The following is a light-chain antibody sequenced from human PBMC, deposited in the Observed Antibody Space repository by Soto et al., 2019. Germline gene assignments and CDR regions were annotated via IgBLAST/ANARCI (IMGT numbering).Light chain of an antibody. CDR1: RGISSY. J-gene: IGKJ1*01. Sequence: DIQLTQSPSFLSASVGDRVTITCRASRGISSYLAWYQQKPGKAPKLLIYAASSLQSGVPSRFSGSGSGTDFTLTISSLQPEDFATYYCQQSYSTLWTFGQGTKVDIK. V-gene: IGKV1-39*01. CDR3: QQSYSTLWT. CDR2: AAS.